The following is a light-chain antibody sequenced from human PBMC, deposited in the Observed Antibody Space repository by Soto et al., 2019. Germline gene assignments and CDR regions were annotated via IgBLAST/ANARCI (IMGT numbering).Light chain of an antibody. Sequence: MMMTQSPATLSVSPGERVTLSCRTSHSVNSHVAWYQQKPGQAPRLLLYGASSRATGSPARFSGSGSGTEFTLTISSLQSEDFAVYYCQQYNNWPITFGQGTRREIK. J-gene: IGKJ5*01. V-gene: IGKV3-15*01. CDR3: QQYNNWPIT. CDR1: HSVNSH. CDR2: GAS.